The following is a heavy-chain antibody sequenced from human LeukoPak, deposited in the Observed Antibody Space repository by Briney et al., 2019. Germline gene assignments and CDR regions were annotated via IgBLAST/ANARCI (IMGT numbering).Heavy chain of an antibody. Sequence: SETLSLTCTVSGGSISSYYWSWIRQPPGKGLEWIGYIYYSGSTNYNPSLKSRVTISVDTSKNQFSLKLSSVTAADTAVYYCARGSRGWPRFRYFQHWGQGTLVTVSS. CDR1: GGSISSYY. V-gene: IGHV4-59*12. D-gene: IGHD6-19*01. CDR2: IYYSGST. CDR3: ARGSRGWPRFRYFQH. J-gene: IGHJ1*01.